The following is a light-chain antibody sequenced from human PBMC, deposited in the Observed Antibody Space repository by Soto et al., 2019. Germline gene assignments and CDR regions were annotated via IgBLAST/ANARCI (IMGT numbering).Light chain of an antibody. CDR2: DAS. Sequence: EIVLTHSPATLSLSPGERATLSCRASQSISSYLAWYQQKPGQAPRLLIYDASNRATDIPARFSGSGSGTDFTLTISSLEPEDCAVYYCQQRSNWPPITFGQGTRLEIK. CDR1: QSISSY. J-gene: IGKJ5*01. V-gene: IGKV3-11*01. CDR3: QQRSNWPPIT.